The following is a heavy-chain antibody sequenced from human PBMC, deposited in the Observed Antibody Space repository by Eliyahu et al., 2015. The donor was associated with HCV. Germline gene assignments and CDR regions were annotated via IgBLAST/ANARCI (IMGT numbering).Heavy chain of an antibody. CDR2: ISDSGDSS. V-gene: IGHV3-23*01. CDR3: ARSPVLPRPGYYYYYGMDV. J-gene: IGHJ6*02. D-gene: IGHD3-16*01. Sequence: EVQVLESGGGLVQPGGSLRLSCEASGFTFSNYAXXWVRQAPGKGLEWVSAISDSGDSSHYADSVKGRFSISSDNSKNTVYLQMNSLRAEDTGTYYCARSPVLPRPGYYYYYGMDVWGQGTTVTVSS. CDR1: GFTFSNYA.